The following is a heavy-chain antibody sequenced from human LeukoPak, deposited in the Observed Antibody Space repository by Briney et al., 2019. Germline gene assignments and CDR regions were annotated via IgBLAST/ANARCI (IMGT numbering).Heavy chain of an antibody. J-gene: IGHJ4*02. D-gene: IGHD3-9*01. CDR2: IYYSGST. Sequence: SETLSLTCTVSGGSISSYYWSWIRQPTGKGLEWIGYIYYSGSTNYNPSLKSRVTISVDTSKNQFSLKLSSVTAADTAVYYCARGGARYYDILTGYYTEPFDYWGQGTLVTVSS. CDR1: GGSISSYY. V-gene: IGHV4-59*01. CDR3: ARGGARYYDILTGYYTEPFDY.